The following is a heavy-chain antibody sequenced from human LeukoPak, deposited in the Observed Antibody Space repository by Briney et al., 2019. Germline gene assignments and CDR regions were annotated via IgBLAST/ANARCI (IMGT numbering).Heavy chain of an antibody. V-gene: IGHV4-30-4*01. CDR3: ARFHYYDSSGYVFDY. CDR1: GGSISSGDYC. D-gene: IGHD3-22*01. J-gene: IGHJ4*02. CDR2: IYYSGST. Sequence: SETLSLTCTVSGGSISSGDYCWSWIRQPPGKGLEWIGYIYYSGSTYYNPSLKSRVTISVDTSKNQFSLKLSSVTAADTAVYYCARFHYYDSSGYVFDYWGQGTLVTVSS.